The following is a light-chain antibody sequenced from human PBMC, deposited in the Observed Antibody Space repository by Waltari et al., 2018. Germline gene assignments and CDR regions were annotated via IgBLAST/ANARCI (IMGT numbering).Light chain of an antibody. V-gene: IGKV4-1*01. Sequence: DIVMTQSPDSLAVSLGERATINCKSSQSVLYSSNNKSYLAWYQHKPGQSPKLLIYWASNRESGVPDRFSGSGSGTDFTITISSLQAEDVAVYYCQQYYSTPWTFGQGTKVEI. CDR1: QSVLYSSNNKSY. CDR2: WAS. J-gene: IGKJ1*01. CDR3: QQYYSTPWT.